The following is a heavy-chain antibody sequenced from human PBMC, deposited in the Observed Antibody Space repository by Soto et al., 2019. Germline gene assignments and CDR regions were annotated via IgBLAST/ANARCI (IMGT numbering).Heavy chain of an antibody. D-gene: IGHD3-3*01. CDR3: ARYRFLEWLLSGWFDP. CDR1: GGTFGSYA. J-gene: IGHJ5*02. CDR2: IIPIFGTA. V-gene: IGHV1-69*13. Sequence: SVKVSCKASGGTFGSYAISWVRQAPGQGLEWMGGIIPIFGTANYAQKFQGRVTITADESTSTAYMELSSLRSEDTAVYYCARYRFLEWLLSGWFDPWGQGTLVTVSS.